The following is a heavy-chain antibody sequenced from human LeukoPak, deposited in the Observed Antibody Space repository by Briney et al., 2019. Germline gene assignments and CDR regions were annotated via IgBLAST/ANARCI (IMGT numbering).Heavy chain of an antibody. J-gene: IGHJ4*02. CDR2: MNPNSGNT. CDR1: GYTFTSYD. V-gene: IGHV1-8*01. CDR3: ARSTYRGSYFRY. D-gene: IGHD5/OR15-5a*01. Sequence: ASVKVSCXGSGYTFTSYDINGVRQATGQGLEGVRWMNPNSGNTGYAQKFQGRVAMTRNTSIRTAYMELSSLRSEDTAVYYCARSTYRGSYFRYWGQGTLVTVSS.